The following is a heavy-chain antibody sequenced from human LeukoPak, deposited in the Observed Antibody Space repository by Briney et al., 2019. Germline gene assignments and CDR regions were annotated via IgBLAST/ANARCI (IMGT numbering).Heavy chain of an antibody. CDR3: AKGGSDSDY. CDR2: ISSSSSTI. J-gene: IGHJ4*02. D-gene: IGHD3-16*01. V-gene: IGHV3-48*01. Sequence: GSLRLSCAASGFTFSSYSMNWVRQAPGKGLEWVSYISSSSSTIYYADSVKGRFTISRDNAKNSLYLQMNSLRAEDTAVYYCAKGGSDSDYWGQGTLVTVSS. CDR1: GFTFSSYS.